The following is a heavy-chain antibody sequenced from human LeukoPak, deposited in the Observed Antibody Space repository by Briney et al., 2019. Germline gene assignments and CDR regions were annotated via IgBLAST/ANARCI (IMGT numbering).Heavy chain of an antibody. Sequence: GGSLRLSCAASGFTFSSYWMSWVRQAPGKGLEWLANIKQDGSEKYYVDSVKGRFTISRGNPKNSPYLQMNSLRAEDTAVYYCARYSGNYRAFDIWGQGTMVTDSS. J-gene: IGHJ3*02. CDR1: GFTFSSYW. CDR3: ARYSGNYRAFDI. D-gene: IGHD1-26*01. V-gene: IGHV3-7*05. CDR2: IKQDGSEK.